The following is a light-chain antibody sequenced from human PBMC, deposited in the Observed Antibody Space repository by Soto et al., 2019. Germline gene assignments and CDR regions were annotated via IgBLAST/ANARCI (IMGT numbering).Light chain of an antibody. CDR1: QSVNNY. Sequence: EIVLTQSPATLSLSPGERATLSCRASQSVNNYLAWYQQKPGQAPRLLIYDASSRATDIPARFSGSGSGTDFTLTISSLEPDDFATYYCHQRSNWPLTFGGGTNVDIK. CDR2: DAS. J-gene: IGKJ4*01. CDR3: HQRSNWPLT. V-gene: IGKV3-11*01.